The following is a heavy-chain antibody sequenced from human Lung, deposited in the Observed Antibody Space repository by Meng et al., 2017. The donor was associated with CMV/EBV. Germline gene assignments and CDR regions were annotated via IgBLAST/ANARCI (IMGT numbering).Heavy chain of an antibody. CDR2: ITAGGGST. V-gene: IGHV3-23*01. Sequence: GESLKISCAASGFTFSSSAMSWVRQAPGKGLEWVSAITAGGGSTYHADSVRGRFTISRDNSKNTLYLQLNSLRVEDTAVYYCAKAFSSSWYREYYDYWGQGTLVTVSS. D-gene: IGHD6-13*01. J-gene: IGHJ4*02. CDR3: AKAFSSSWYREYYDY. CDR1: GFTFSSSA.